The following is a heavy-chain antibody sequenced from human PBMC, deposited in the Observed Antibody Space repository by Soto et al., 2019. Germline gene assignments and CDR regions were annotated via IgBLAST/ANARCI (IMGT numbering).Heavy chain of an antibody. J-gene: IGHJ4*02. CDR1: GFTFSSNT. V-gene: IGHV3-21*01. D-gene: IGHD4-17*01. CDR2: INSRSTYI. CDR3: AREDYGGNLDY. Sequence: EVQLVESGGGLVKPGGSLRLSCAASGFTFSSNTRVWFRQAPGKGLEGVSTINSRSTYIYYADSVKGRFTISRDNAKNSLYLQMNSLRAEDTAVYYCAREDYGGNLDYWGQGTLVPVSS.